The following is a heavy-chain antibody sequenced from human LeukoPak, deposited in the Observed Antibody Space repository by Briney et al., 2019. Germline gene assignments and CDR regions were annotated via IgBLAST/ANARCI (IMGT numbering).Heavy chain of an antibody. J-gene: IGHJ6*02. CDR2: ISYDVSNK. CDR3: ARDGTSYGMDV. D-gene: IGHD1-1*01. V-gene: IGHV3-30*03. Sequence: TGGSLRLSCAASGFSFSSYGMHWVRQPPGKGLEWVAFISYDVSNKYYADSVKGRFTISRDNSQNTVYLQMNSLRGEDKAVYYCARDGTSYGMDVWGQGPTVTVSS. CDR1: GFSFSSYG.